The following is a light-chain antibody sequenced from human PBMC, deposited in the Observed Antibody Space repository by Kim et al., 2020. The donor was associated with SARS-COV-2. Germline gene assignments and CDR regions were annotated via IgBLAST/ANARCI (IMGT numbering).Light chain of an antibody. CDR1: SSTIGAGYD. V-gene: IGLV1-40*01. J-gene: IGLJ2*01. Sequence: VTISSTGSSSTIGAGYDVTWYQQLPGTAPKLLIYGNSNRPSGVPDRFSGSKSGTSASLAITGLQAEDEADYYCQSYDSSLSGSRVFGGGTQLTVL. CDR3: QSYDSSLSGSRV. CDR2: GNS.